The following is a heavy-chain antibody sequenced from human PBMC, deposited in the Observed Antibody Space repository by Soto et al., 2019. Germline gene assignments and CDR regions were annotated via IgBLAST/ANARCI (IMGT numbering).Heavy chain of an antibody. D-gene: IGHD1-26*01. CDR1: GGSFSGYY. V-gene: IGHV4-34*01. CDR3: ARGGRIVGTTPLFDY. J-gene: IGHJ4*02. CDR2: INHRGST. Sequence: QVQLQKWGAGLLKPSETLSLSCAVYGGSFSGYYWSWIRQPPGKGLEWIGEINHRGSTNYNPSLKSRVTISVDTSKNQFSLKVSSVTAADTAVYYCARGGRIVGTTPLFDYWGQGTLITVSS.